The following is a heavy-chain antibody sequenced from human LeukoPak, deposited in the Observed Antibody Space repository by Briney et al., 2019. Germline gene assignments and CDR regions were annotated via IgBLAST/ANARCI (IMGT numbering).Heavy chain of an antibody. CDR3: ARNGYSYGSPYYFDY. CDR1: GYTFTGYY. D-gene: IGHD5-18*01. J-gene: IGHJ4*02. V-gene: IGHV1-2*02. CDR2: INPNSGGT. Sequence: ASVKVSCKASGYTFTGYYMHWVRQAPGQGLEWMGWINPNSGGTNYAQKFQGRVTMTRDTSISTAYMELSRLRSDDTAVYYCARNGYSYGSPYYFDYWGQGTLVTVSS.